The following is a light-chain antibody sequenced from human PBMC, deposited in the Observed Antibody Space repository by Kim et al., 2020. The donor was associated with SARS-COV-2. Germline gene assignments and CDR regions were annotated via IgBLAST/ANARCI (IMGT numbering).Light chain of an antibody. CDR3: QQFGSSPPYS. V-gene: IGKV3-20*01. Sequence: SLGDRSTLACRASQTVINNYLAWDQQKPGQAPRLLVYGASTRATGIPDRFSGSGSGTDFTLTINKVEPEDFAVYYCQQFGSSPPYSFGQGTKLEI. CDR2: GAS. J-gene: IGKJ2*03. CDR1: QTVINNY.